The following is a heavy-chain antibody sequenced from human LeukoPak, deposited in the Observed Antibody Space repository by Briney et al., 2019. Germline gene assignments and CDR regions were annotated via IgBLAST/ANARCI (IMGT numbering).Heavy chain of an antibody. J-gene: IGHJ5*02. D-gene: IGHD2-2*02. V-gene: IGHV4-34*01. Sequence: SETLSLTCAVYGGSFSGYYWSWIRQPPGKGLEWIGEINHSGSTNYNPSLKSRVTISVDTSKNQFSLKLSSVTAADTAVYYCARGGPRFYCSSTGCYTATRRNPWFDPWGQGTLVTVSS. CDR2: INHSGST. CDR1: GGSFSGYY. CDR3: ARGGPRFYCSSTGCYTATRRNPWFDP.